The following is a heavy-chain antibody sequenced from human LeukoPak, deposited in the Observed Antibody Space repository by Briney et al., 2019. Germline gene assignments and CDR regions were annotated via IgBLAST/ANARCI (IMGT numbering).Heavy chain of an antibody. Sequence: EPSQTLSLTCAVSGGSISSGGYSWSWIRQPPGKGLEWIEYIYHSGSTYYNPSLKSRVTISVDRSKNQFSLKLSSVTAADTAVYYCARRIPSSGYFDYWGQGTLVTVSS. CDR2: IYHSGST. V-gene: IGHV4-30-2*01. D-gene: IGHD2-15*01. J-gene: IGHJ4*02. CDR1: GGSISSGGYS. CDR3: ARRIPSSGYFDY.